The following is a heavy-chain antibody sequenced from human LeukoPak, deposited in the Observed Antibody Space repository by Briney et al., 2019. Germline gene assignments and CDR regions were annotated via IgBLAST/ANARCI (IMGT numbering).Heavy chain of an antibody. CDR2: IKQDGSEK. J-gene: IGHJ5*02. CDR1: GFTFSSHW. CDR3: VRDTYDLWRENKWFDP. V-gene: IGHV3-7*01. D-gene: IGHD3-3*01. Sequence: GGSLRLSCAASGFTFSSHWMTWVRQAPGKGLQWVANIKQDGSEKHYVDSVKGRFTISRDNAKNSLYLQMNTLRVEDTAVYYCVRDTYDLWRENKWFDPWGQGTLVTVSS.